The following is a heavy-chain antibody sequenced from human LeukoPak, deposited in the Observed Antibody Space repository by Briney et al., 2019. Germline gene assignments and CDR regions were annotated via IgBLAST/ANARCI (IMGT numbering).Heavy chain of an antibody. D-gene: IGHD3-22*01. CDR1: GFTVSSNY. V-gene: IGHV3-53*01. J-gene: IGHJ3*02. Sequence: GGSLRLPXAASGFTVSSNYMSWVRQAPGKRLGWVSIIYSGGNTYYADSVKGRFTISRDNSKNTLYLQMNSLRAEDTAVYYCARSPYYYDSSGYHGAFDIWGQGTMVTVSS. CDR2: IYSGGNT. CDR3: ARSPYYYDSSGYHGAFDI.